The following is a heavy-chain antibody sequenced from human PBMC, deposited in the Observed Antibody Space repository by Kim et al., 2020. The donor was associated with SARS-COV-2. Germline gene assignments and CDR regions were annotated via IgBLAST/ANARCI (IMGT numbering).Heavy chain of an antibody. J-gene: IGHJ5*02. CDR1: GGSISSSSYY. CDR2: IYYSGST. D-gene: IGHD3-22*01. Sequence: SETLSLTCTVSGGSISSSSYYWGWIRQPPGKGLEWIGSIYYSGSTYYNPSLKSRVTISVDTSKNQFSLKLSSVTAADTAVYYCAGDYYDSSGYPNWFDPWGQGTLVTVSS. V-gene: IGHV4-39*07. CDR3: AGDYYDSSGYPNWFDP.